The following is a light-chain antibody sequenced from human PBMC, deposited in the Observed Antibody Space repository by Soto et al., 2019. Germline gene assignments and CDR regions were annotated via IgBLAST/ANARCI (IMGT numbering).Light chain of an antibody. Sequence: EIVMTQSPATLSVSPGERATLSCRASQSVGSNLAWYQQKPGQAPRLLIYGASTRATGIPARFSGSGSGTGFTLTISSLQTEDFAIYFCQQYNNWPPGRTFGQGTKVEIK. CDR2: GAS. J-gene: IGKJ1*01. CDR1: QSVGSN. V-gene: IGKV3-15*01. CDR3: QQYNNWPPGRT.